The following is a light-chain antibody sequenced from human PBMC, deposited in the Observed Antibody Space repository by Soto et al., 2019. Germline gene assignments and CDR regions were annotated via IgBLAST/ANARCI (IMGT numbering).Light chain of an antibody. CDR3: SSYTSRSTVI. CDR1: NNDVGGFNF. V-gene: IGLV2-14*03. CDR2: DVD. Sequence: QSALTQPASVSGSPGQSITISCTGTNNDVGGFNFVSWYQQHPGKVPKLLIYDVDDRPSGVSNRFSGSRSGNTASLTIPGLQAEDEADYYCSSYTSRSTVIFGGGTKVTVL. J-gene: IGLJ2*01.